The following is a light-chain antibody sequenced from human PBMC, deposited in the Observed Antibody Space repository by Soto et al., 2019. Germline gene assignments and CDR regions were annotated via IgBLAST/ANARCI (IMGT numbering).Light chain of an antibody. Sequence: DIQMTQSPSTLSASVGDRVTITCRASQSITIWLAWYQQKPGKAPKLLMYKASSLESGVPSRFSGSGSGTEFTLTISSLQPDDFATYYCQQYDSYPVTFGQGTKLEIK. J-gene: IGKJ2*01. CDR3: QQYDSYPVT. V-gene: IGKV1-5*03. CDR1: QSITIW. CDR2: KAS.